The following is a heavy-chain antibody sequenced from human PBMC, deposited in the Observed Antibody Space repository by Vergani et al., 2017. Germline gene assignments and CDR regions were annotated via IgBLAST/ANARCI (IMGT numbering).Heavy chain of an antibody. D-gene: IGHD1-26*01. Sequence: QVQLQESGPGLVKPSQTLSLICTVSGGSVSSGEYYRNWIRQPPGKGLDWIGYIYFNVNTYYNPSLKNRVTISTDTFKNHFSLKLISVTAADAAICYCARVGLVWDEDAWGQGALVSVSP. CDR2: IYFNVNT. J-gene: IGHJ4*02. V-gene: IGHV4-30-4*08. CDR3: ARVGLVWDEDA. CDR1: GGSVSSGEYY.